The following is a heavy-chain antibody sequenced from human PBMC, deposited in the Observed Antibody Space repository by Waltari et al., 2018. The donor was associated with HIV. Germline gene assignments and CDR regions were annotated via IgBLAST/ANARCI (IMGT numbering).Heavy chain of an antibody. Sequence: QVQLQESGPGLVKPSETLSLPCPVPVGYIIMYYWTWIRQPPGKGLEWIGYIYYSGSTNYNPSLKSRVTISVDTSKNQFSLKLSSVTAADTAVYYCARGGLQPDYWGQGTLVTVSS. CDR1: VGYIIMYY. CDR3: ARGGLQPDY. V-gene: IGHV4-59*01. D-gene: IGHD1-26*01. J-gene: IGHJ4*02. CDR2: IYYSGST.